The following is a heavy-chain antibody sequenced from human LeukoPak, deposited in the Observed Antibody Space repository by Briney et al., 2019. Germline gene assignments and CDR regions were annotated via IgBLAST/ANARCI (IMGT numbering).Heavy chain of an antibody. CDR2: ISSGSMNM. D-gene: IGHD1-26*01. CDR3: ASLYSGSYLTDIDY. CDR1: GFTFSDYY. Sequence: GGSLRLSCVASGFTFSDYYMSWIRQAPGKGLEFISYISSGSMNMYYADSVKGRFTISRDNAKKSLFLQMDSLRAEDTAVYYCASLYSGSYLTDIDYWGQGTLVTVSS. J-gene: IGHJ4*02. V-gene: IGHV3-11*04.